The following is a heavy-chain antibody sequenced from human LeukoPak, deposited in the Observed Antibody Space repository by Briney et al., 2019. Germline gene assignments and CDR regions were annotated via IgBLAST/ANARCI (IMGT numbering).Heavy chain of an antibody. D-gene: IGHD3-10*01. CDR3: ATYITMVRGPKYYFDY. J-gene: IGHJ4*02. Sequence: PGGSLRLSCAASGFTFRSYWMSWVRQAPGKGLEWVANIKQDGSEKYYVDSVKGQFTISRDNAKNSLYLQMNSLRAEDTAVYYCATYITMVRGPKYYFDYWGQGILVTVSS. V-gene: IGHV3-7*01. CDR2: IKQDGSEK. CDR1: GFTFRSYW.